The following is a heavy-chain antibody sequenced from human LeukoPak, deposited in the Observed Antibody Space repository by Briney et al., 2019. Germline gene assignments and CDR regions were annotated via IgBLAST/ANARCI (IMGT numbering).Heavy chain of an antibody. D-gene: IGHD3-10*01. V-gene: IGHV3-48*03. CDR1: GFTFSSYE. CDR2: ISSSGSTI. J-gene: IGHJ4*02. CDR3: ARVREYYFDY. Sequence: GGSLRLSCAASGFTFSSYEMNWVRRAPGKGLEWVSYISSSGSTIYYADSVKGRFTISRDNAKNSLYLQMNSLRAEDTAVYYCARVREYYFDYWGQGTLVTVSS.